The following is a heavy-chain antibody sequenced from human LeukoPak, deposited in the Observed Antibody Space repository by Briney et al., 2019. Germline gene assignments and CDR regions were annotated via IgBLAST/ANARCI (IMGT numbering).Heavy chain of an antibody. J-gene: IGHJ5*01. V-gene: IGHV4-59*12. D-gene: IGHD3-10*01. CDR1: GGYSTNYQ. Sequence: SETLSLICSDSGGYSTNYQWSWIRQSPEKGLEWIGYIYSSRNIKYNSSLKSRVTISVDTSKNQFSLKLSSVTAADTAVYYCARALYGEGSYPGFDSWGQGILVIVSS. CDR2: IYSSRNI. CDR3: ARALYGEGSYPGFDS.